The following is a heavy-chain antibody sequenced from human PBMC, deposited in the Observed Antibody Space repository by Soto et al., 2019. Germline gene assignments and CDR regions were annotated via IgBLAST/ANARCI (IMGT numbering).Heavy chain of an antibody. D-gene: IGHD1-1*01. J-gene: IGHJ5*02. Sequence: TSETLSLTCTVSGGSISSGGYYWSWIRQHPGKGLEWIGYIYYSGSTYYNPSLKSRVTISVDTSKNHFSLKLSSVTAADTAVYYCARDVGTGTFDPWGQRTLVTVSS. V-gene: IGHV4-31*03. CDR3: ARDVGTGTFDP. CDR1: GGSISSGGYY. CDR2: IYYSGST.